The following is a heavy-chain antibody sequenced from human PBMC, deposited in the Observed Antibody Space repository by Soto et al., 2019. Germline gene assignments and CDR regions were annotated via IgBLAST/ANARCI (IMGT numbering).Heavy chain of an antibody. J-gene: IGHJ4*02. V-gene: IGHV1-69*04. D-gene: IGHD4-17*01. CDR2: IIPILGIA. CDR3: AREREEYGDYVFFDY. CDR1: GGTFSSYT. Sequence: GASVKVSCKASGGTFSSYTISWVRQAPGQGLEWMGRIIPILGIANYAQKFQGRVTITADKSTSTAYMELSSLRSEDTAVYYCAREREEYGDYVFFDYWGQGTLVTVSS.